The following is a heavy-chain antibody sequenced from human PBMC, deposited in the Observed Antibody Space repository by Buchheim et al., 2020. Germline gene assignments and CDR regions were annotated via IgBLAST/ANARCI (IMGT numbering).Heavy chain of an antibody. CDR1: GGSISSGGYY. V-gene: IGHV4-31*03. CDR3: ARVAPYYLDTNGFSWYYFDY. D-gene: IGHD3-22*01. CDR2: IYYSGTT. Sequence: QVQLQESGPGLVKPSQTLSLTCTVSGGSISSGGYYWSWIRQHPGKGLEWIGYIYYSGTTHYNPSLKSRVTISVDTSKNKFSLKLNSVTAADTAVYYCARVAPYYLDTNGFSWYYFDYWGQGTL. J-gene: IGHJ4*02.